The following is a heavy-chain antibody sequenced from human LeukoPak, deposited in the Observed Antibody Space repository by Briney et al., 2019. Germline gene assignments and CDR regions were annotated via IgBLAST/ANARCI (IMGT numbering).Heavy chain of an antibody. CDR2: IGAYNRNT. CDR1: GYTFTSYG. D-gene: IGHD6-19*01. V-gene: IGHV1-18*01. J-gene: IGHJ3*02. CDR3: ARFGLGKHIEVAGIPFDI. Sequence: ASVKVSFKASGYTFTSYGISWVRQAPGQGLEWVGWIGAYNRNTNYAQKLQGRGTMTTDTSKSTAYMELRSLRSDDTAVYYCARFGLGKHIEVAGIPFDIWGQGTMVTVSS.